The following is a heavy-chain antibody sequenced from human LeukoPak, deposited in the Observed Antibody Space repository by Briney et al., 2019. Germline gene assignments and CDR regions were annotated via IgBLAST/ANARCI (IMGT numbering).Heavy chain of an antibody. V-gene: IGHV3-30*02. CDR1: GFTFSSHG. J-gene: IGHJ6*02. Sequence: GGSLRLSCAASGFTFSSHGMHWLRQAPGKGLEWVTFIPYDGSNKDYADSVKGRFTISRDNSKNTLYLQVDSLRPEDTAVYYCARGGAAGIYGMDVWGQGAIMTVTS. CDR3: ARGGAAGIYGMDV. CDR2: IPYDGSNK. D-gene: IGHD6-13*01.